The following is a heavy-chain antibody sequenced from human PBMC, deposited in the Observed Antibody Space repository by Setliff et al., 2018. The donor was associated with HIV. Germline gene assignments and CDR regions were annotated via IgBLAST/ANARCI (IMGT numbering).Heavy chain of an antibody. V-gene: IGHV1-2*02. J-gene: IGHJ4*02. CDR1: GYTFTGYY. Sequence: ASVKVSCKASGYTFTGYYMHWVRQAPGQGLEWMGWINPNSGGTNYAQKFQGRVTMTRDTSISTAYMDVRRLRPDDTAVYYCARGAFVVIPTARHDFDYWGQGTLVTVSS. D-gene: IGHD2-2*01. CDR3: ARGAFVVIPTARHDFDY. CDR2: INPNSGGT.